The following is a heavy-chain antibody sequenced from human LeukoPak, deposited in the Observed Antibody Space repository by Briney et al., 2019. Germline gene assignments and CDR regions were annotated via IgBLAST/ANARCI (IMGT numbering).Heavy chain of an antibody. V-gene: IGHV3-13*01. J-gene: IGHJ2*01. CDR2: IGTAGDT. CDR1: GFTFSSYD. CDR3: AKGPHDRGYWYFDL. Sequence: GGSLRLSCAASGFTFSSYDMHWVRQATGKGLEWVSAIGTAGDTYYPGSVKGRFTISRENAKNSLYLQMNSLRAGDTAVYYCAKGPHDRGYWYFDLWGRGTLVTVSS.